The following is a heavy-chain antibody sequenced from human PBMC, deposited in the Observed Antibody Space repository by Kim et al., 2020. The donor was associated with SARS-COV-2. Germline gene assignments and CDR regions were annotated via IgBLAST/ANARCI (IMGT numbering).Heavy chain of an antibody. D-gene: IGHD3-10*01. CDR3: AKAGSGNYLHRTFYN. J-gene: IGHJ4*02. V-gene: IGHV3-23*01. CDR2: ISGSGGNT. CDR1: GLTFSSYA. Sequence: GGSLRLSCVVSGLTFSSYAMRWVRQAPGKGLEWVAAISGSGGNTKYADSVKGRFTVSRDNSMNTLYLQMNSLRAEDTAEYYCAKAGSGNYLHRTFYNWGQGTLGSVSS.